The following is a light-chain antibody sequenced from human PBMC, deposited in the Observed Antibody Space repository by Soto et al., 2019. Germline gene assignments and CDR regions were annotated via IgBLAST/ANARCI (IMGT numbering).Light chain of an antibody. CDR3: SSYTSSNTLGV. J-gene: IGLJ1*01. CDR2: EVR. CDR1: SSDVGGYNH. Sequence: QSVLTQPASVSGSPGQSITISCTGTSSDVGGYNHVSWYQQHPGKAPKLIIYEVRNRPSGVSDRFSASKSGNTASLTISGLQAEDEADYYCSSYTSSNTLGVFGVGTKVTVL. V-gene: IGLV2-14*01.